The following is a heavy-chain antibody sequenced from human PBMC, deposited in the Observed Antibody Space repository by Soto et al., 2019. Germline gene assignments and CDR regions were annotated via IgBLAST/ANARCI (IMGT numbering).Heavy chain of an antibody. CDR1: GFTFSSYA. V-gene: IGHV3-23*01. J-gene: IGHJ4*02. Sequence: EVQLLESGGGLVQPGGSLRLSCAASGFTFSSYAMNWVRQAPGKGLEWVPVISGSGGSTYYADSVKGRFTISRDNSKNTLYLQMNSLRAEDTAVYYCAKRNYGSEFDYWGQGTLVTVSS. D-gene: IGHD3-10*01. CDR3: AKRNYGSEFDY. CDR2: ISGSGGST.